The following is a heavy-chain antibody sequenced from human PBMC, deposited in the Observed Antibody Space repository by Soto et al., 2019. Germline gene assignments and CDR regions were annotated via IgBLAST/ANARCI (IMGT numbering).Heavy chain of an antibody. J-gene: IGHJ4*02. CDR3: AKDPRFLEWLFSIHFDY. Sequence: PGGSLRLSCAASGFTFSSYAMSWVRQAPGKGLEWVSAISGSGGSTYYADSVKGRFTISRDNSKNTLYLQMNSLRAEDTAVYYCAKDPRFLEWLFSIHFDYWGQGTLVTVSS. D-gene: IGHD3-3*01. CDR2: ISGSGGST. V-gene: IGHV3-23*01. CDR1: GFTFSSYA.